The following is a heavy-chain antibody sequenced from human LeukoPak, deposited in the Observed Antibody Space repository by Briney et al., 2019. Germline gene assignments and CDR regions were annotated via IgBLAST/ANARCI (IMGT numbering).Heavy chain of an antibody. V-gene: IGHV1-2*02. Sequence: ASVKVSCKTSGYTFTGYYMHWVRQAPGQGIEWMAWINPNSGGTNSAQKFQGRVTMTRDTSISTAYMELSSLRSDDTAVYYCASALIAVDGTSFDSWGQGTLVTVSS. D-gene: IGHD6-19*01. CDR1: GYTFTGYY. J-gene: IGHJ4*02. CDR2: INPNSGGT. CDR3: ASALIAVDGTSFDS.